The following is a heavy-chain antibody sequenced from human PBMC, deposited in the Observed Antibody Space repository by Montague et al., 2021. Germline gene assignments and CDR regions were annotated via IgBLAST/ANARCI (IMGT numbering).Heavy chain of an antibody. CDR2: IFHNGST. CDR1: GGSISSNNW. J-gene: IGHJ5*02. Sequence: SETLSLTCAASGGSISSNNWWTWVRQPPGKGLEWIGEIFHNGSTTYSPSLKSRVTISMDKFKNQFSLKLTSVTAADTAVYYCARVAAWGYYDTSGPNWFDPWGQGTLVTVSS. V-gene: IGHV4-4*02. D-gene: IGHD3-22*01. CDR3: ARVAAWGYYDTSGPNWFDP.